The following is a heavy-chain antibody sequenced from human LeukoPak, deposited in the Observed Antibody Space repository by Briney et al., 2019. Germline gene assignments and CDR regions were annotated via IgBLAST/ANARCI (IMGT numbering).Heavy chain of an antibody. D-gene: IGHD1-14*01. V-gene: IGHV1-2*02. CDR3: ARARTFNFDY. J-gene: IGHJ4*02. CDR1: GYSFTGYY. CDR2: INPNSGGT. Sequence: GASVKVSCKASGYSFTGYYIHWVRQAPGQGLEWMGWINPNSGGTTYAQQFQGRVTMTRDTSISTVYMEQTRLGSDDTAVYYCARARTFNFDYWGQGTLVTVSS.